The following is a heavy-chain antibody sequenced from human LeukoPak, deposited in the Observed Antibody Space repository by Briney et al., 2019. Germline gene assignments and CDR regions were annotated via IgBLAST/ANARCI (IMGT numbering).Heavy chain of an antibody. CDR3: ARDGTYYSSGYYSSSSEYYFDY. Sequence: PGGSLRLSCAASGFTISSYGMHWVRQAPGKGLEWVAVIWYDGSNKYYADSEKGRFTISRDNSKNTLYLQMNSLRAEDTAVYYCARDGTYYSSGYYSSSSEYYFDYWGQGTLVTVSS. D-gene: IGHD3-22*01. CDR1: GFTISSYG. V-gene: IGHV3-33*01. CDR2: IWYDGSNK. J-gene: IGHJ4*02.